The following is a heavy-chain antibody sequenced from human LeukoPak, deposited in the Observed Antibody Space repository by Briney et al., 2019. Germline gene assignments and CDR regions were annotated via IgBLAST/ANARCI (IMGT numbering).Heavy chain of an antibody. Sequence: PGRSLRLSCAAYGFTFSSYSMNWVRQAPGKGLEWVSYISSSSSTIYYADSVKGRFTISRDNAKNPLYLQMNSLRAEDTAVYYCARDRYCSSTSCFDYWGQGTLVTVSS. J-gene: IGHJ4*02. D-gene: IGHD2-2*01. CDR3: ARDRYCSSTSCFDY. V-gene: IGHV3-48*01. CDR1: GFTFSSYS. CDR2: ISSSSSTI.